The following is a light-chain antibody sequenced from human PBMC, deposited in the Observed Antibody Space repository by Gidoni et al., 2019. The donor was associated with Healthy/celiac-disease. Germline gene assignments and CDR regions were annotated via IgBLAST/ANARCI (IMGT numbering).Light chain of an antibody. Sequence: QSVLKQPPSVSGAPGQRVTIACPGSSSNSGAGDDVHWYQQLPGTAPKLLIDGNSNPPSGVPDRFSGSKSCSSASLAITGRRAEDEADHYCQSCDRSLSGVVFGGGTKLTVL. J-gene: IGLJ2*01. V-gene: IGLV1-40*01. CDR3: QSCDRSLSGVV. CDR2: GNS. CDR1: SSNSGAGDD.